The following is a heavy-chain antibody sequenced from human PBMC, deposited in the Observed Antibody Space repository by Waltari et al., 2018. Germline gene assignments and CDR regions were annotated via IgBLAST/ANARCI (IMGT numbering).Heavy chain of an antibody. Sequence: QVQLQESGPGLVKPSQTLSLTCTVSGGSISSGGYYWSWIRKHPGKGLGWIGYIYYSGSTYYNPSLKSLVTIPVDTSKNQFSLTLSSVTAADTAVYYCARARAYYYDSSGYSYFDYWGQGTLVIVSS. CDR3: ARARAYYYDSSGYSYFDY. V-gene: IGHV4-31*01. J-gene: IGHJ4*02. CDR1: GGSISSGGYY. D-gene: IGHD3-22*01. CDR2: IYYSGST.